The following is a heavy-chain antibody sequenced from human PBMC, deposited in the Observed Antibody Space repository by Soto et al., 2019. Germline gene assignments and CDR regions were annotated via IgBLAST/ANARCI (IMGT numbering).Heavy chain of an antibody. CDR1: GGSFSGYY. CDR2: INHSGST. CDR3: ARVPTIAAAGGY. J-gene: IGHJ4*02. D-gene: IGHD6-13*01. Sequence: QVQLQQWGAGLLKPSETLSLTCAVYGGSFSGYYWSWIRQPPGKGLEWIGEINHSGSTNYNPSLKRRVTISVDTSKNQFSLKLSSVTAADTAVYYCARVPTIAAAGGYWGQGTLVTVSS. V-gene: IGHV4-34*01.